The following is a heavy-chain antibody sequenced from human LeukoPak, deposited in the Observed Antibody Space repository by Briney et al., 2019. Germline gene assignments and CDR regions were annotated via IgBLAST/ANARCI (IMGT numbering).Heavy chain of an antibody. CDR3: ARDSLELRGKGENAFDI. V-gene: IGHV1-46*01. CDR1: GYTLTSYY. CDR2: INPSGGST. J-gene: IGHJ3*02. D-gene: IGHD1-7*01. Sequence: ASVKVSCKASGYTLTSYYMHWVRQAPGQGLEWMGIINPSGGSTSYAQKFQGRVTMTRDTSTSTVYMELSSLRSEDTAVYYCARDSLELRGKGENAFDIWGQGTMVTVSS.